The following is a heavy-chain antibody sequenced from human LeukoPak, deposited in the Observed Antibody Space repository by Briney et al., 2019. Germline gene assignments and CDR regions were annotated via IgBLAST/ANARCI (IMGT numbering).Heavy chain of an antibody. CDR2: IYTSGST. Sequence: PSETLSLTCTVSGGSISSYYWSWIRQPPGKGLEWIGYIYTSGSTNYNPSLKSRVTISVDTSKNQFSLKLSSVTAADTAVYYCARDPWKGYCSGGSCYGGAFDIWGQGTMVTVSS. CDR3: ARDPWKGYCSGGSCYGGAFDI. J-gene: IGHJ3*02. V-gene: IGHV4-4*09. CDR1: GGSISSYY. D-gene: IGHD2-15*01.